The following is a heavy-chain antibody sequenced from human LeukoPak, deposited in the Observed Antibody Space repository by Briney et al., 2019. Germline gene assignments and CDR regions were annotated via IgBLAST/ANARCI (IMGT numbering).Heavy chain of an antibody. CDR1: GGSISSSGYY. CDR3: ARGPHYYDSSGLGA. D-gene: IGHD3-22*01. Sequence: SETLSLTCTVSGGSISSSGYYWGWIRQPPGKGLEWIGSISYSGTTYYNPSLKSRVTISVDTSKNQFSLKLSSVTAADTAVYCCARGPHYYDSSGLGAWGQGTLVTVSS. CDR2: ISYSGTT. V-gene: IGHV4-39*07. J-gene: IGHJ5*02.